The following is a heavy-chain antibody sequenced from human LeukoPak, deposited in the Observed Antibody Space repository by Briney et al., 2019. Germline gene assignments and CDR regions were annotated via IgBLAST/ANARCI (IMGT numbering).Heavy chain of an antibody. J-gene: IGHJ4*02. V-gene: IGHV3-30*02. D-gene: IGHD6-19*01. CDR3: AKDPALSIAVAGNSDY. CDR2: IRYDGSNK. Sequence: GGSLRLSCAASGFTFSSYGMHWVRQAPGEGLEWVAFIRYDGSNKYYADSVKGRFTISRDNSKNTLYLQMNSLRAEDTAVYYCAKDPALSIAVAGNSDYWGQGTLVTVSS. CDR1: GFTFSSYG.